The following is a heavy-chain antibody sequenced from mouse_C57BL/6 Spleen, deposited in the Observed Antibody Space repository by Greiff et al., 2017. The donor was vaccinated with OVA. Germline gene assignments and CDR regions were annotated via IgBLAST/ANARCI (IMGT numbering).Heavy chain of an antibody. Sequence: QVQLQQPGAELVMPGASVKLSCKASGYTFTSYWMHWVKQRPGQGLEWIGEIDPSDSYTNYNQKFKGKSTLTVDKSSSTAYMQRSSLTSEDSAVYYCARKGAYDYAFAYWGQGTLVTVSA. CDR3: ARKGAYDYAFAY. CDR1: GYTFTSYW. CDR2: IDPSDSYT. V-gene: IGHV1-69*01. J-gene: IGHJ3*01. D-gene: IGHD2-4*01.